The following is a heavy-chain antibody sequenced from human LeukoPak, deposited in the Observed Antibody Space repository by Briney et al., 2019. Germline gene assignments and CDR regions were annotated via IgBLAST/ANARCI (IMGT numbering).Heavy chain of an antibody. Sequence: SETLSLTCAVSGGSISSYYWTWIRQPPGKGLEWIGYIYYSGITNYNPSLNSRVTISIDRSKNQFSLKLSSVTAADTAVYYCARAPFFDFWTGYYFDYWGQGTLVTVSS. CDR1: GGSISSYY. CDR3: ARAPFFDFWTGYYFDY. D-gene: IGHD3/OR15-3a*01. V-gene: IGHV4-59*01. CDR2: IYYSGIT. J-gene: IGHJ4*02.